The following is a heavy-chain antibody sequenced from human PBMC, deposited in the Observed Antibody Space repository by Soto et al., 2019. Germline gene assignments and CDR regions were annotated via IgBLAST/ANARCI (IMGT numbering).Heavy chain of an antibody. CDR1: GGSISSGGYY. D-gene: IGHD6-6*01. CDR2: NYYSGIT. Sequence: QVQLQESGPGLVKPSQTLSLTCTVSGGSISSGGYYWTWIRQHPGKGLEWIGYNYYSGITYYNPSLNSRVTISLDTSKHQFPLKLSSVTAADTAAYYCARGTSIAGLYYGMDVWGQATTVTVSS. V-gene: IGHV4-31*03. CDR3: ARGTSIAGLYYGMDV. J-gene: IGHJ6*02.